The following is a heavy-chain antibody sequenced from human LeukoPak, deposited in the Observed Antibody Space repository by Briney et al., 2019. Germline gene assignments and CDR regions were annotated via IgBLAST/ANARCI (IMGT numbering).Heavy chain of an antibody. CDR3: ARGETQCMDY. D-gene: IGHD2-8*01. CDR1: GYTFTSYA. CDR2: VTPTTGNT. J-gene: IGHJ4*02. V-gene: IGHV1-8*03. Sequence: ASVKVSCKASGYTFTSYAMHWVRQAPGQGLEWMGWVTPTTGNTGYAQKFQGRVTITRDTSIGTTYLELSSLRSEDTAMYYCARGETQCMDYWGQGTLVTVSS.